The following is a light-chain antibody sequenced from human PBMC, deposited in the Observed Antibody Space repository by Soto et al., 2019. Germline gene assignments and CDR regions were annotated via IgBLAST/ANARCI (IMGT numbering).Light chain of an antibody. CDR3: LQHSDLPFT. CDR2: SAS. V-gene: IGKV1-17*01. Sequence: IQMTQSPSSLSASVGDRGIITCRASQGIRDALVWSQQKPGKVPKRLLYSASSLQNGVPSRFSGSGSETVFTLTISSLRPEDFATDFCLQHSDLPFTFGQGTRLEI. CDR1: QGIRDA. J-gene: IGKJ2*01.